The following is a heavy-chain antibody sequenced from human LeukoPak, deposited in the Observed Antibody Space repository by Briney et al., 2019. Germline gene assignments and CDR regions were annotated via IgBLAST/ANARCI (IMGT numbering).Heavy chain of an antibody. J-gene: IGHJ5*02. Sequence: GGSLRLSCAASGFTFSNAWMNWVRQAPGKGLEWVARIISKAGGETTDYAAPVKGRFTISRDDSKNSLYLQMNSLKTEDTAVYYCARYSNYWRWFDPWGQGTLVTASS. D-gene: IGHD4-11*01. CDR2: IISKAGGETT. CDR1: GFTFSNAW. CDR3: ARYSNYWRWFDP. V-gene: IGHV3-15*01.